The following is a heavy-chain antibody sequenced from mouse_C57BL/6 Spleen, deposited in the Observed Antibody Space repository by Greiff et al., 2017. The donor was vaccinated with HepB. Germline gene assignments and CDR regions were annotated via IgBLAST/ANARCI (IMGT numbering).Heavy chain of an antibody. J-gene: IGHJ1*03. CDR3: ARRSSSYDWYFDV. CDR1: GYTFTNYW. CDR2: IYPGGGYT. V-gene: IGHV1-63*01. D-gene: IGHD1-1*01. Sequence: VQLQQSGAELVRPGTSVKMSCKASGYTFTNYWIGWAKQRPGHGLEWIGDIYPGGGYTNYNEKFKGKVTLTADKSSSTAYMQFSSLTSEDSAIYYCARRSSSYDWYFDVWGTGTTVTVSS.